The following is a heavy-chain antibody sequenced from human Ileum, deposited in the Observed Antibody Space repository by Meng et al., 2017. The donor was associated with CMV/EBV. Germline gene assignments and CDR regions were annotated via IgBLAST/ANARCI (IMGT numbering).Heavy chain of an antibody. CDR1: GGSFSGYY. CDR2: INHSGST. J-gene: IGHJ5*02. V-gene: IGHV4-34*01. D-gene: IGHD3-3*01. Sequence: QVQPQQWGAGLLKPSETLSLTRAVYGGSFSGYYWSWIRQPPGKGLEWIGEINHSGSTNYNPSLKSRVTISVDTSKNQFSLKLSSVTAADTAVYYCAGYDFWSGYSNWFDPWGQGTLVTVSS. CDR3: AGYDFWSGYSNWFDP.